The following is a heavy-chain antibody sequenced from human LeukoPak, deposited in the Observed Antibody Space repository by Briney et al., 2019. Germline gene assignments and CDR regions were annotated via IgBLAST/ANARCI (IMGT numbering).Heavy chain of an antibody. CDR1: GFTFSSYG. CDR3: ARRGVAEWDY. V-gene: IGHV3-23*01. J-gene: IGHJ4*02. CDR2: ISGSGGST. Sequence: GGTLRLSCAASGFTFSSYGMSWVRQAPGKGLEWVSGISGSGGSTYYADSVKGRFTISRDNSKNTLYLQMSSLRAEDAAVYYCARRGVAEWDYWGQGTLVTVSS. D-gene: IGHD6-19*01.